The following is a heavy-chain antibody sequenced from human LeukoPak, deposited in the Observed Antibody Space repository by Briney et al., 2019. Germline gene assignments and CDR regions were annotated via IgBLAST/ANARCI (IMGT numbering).Heavy chain of an antibody. V-gene: IGHV3-30*18. Sequence: GGSLRLSCAASGFTFSNYGMHWVRQAPGKGLEWVAFRSYDGSNKYYSSSVKGRFTISRDNSKNTLYLQMNSLRAEDTAVYYCAKDPDSSGYYTPFDYWGQGTLVTVSS. CDR2: RSYDGSNK. J-gene: IGHJ4*02. CDR3: AKDPDSSGYYTPFDY. CDR1: GFTFSNYG. D-gene: IGHD3-22*01.